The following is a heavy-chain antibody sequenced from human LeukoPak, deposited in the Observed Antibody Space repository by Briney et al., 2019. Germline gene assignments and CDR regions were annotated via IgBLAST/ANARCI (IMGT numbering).Heavy chain of an antibody. J-gene: IGHJ3*02. Sequence: SETLSLTCTLSGGFISIYYWSWIRQPAGKGLEWIGRIYMSGTTKYNPSLKSGVTMSVDTTKNQFFLEPRYVAAADTGVDCFGGSASLLAEAFDIWGQGTMVIVSS. CDR3: GGSASLLAEAFDI. V-gene: IGHV4-4*07. CDR1: GGFISIYY. D-gene: IGHD3-3*01. CDR2: IYMSGTT.